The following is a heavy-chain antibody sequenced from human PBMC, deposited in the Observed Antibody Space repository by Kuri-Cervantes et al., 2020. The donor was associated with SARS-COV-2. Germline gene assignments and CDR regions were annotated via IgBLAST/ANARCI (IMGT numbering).Heavy chain of an antibody. J-gene: IGHJ3*02. Sequence: GGSLRLSCAASGFTVSSNYMSWVRQAPGKGLEWVSVIYSGGSTYYADSVKGRFTISRDNSKTTLYLQMNSLRAEDTAVYYCARDYYYDSSYPVGGAFDIWGQVTMVTVSS. V-gene: IGHV3-53*01. CDR2: IYSGGST. CDR3: ARDYYYDSSYPVGGAFDI. D-gene: IGHD3-22*01. CDR1: GFTVSSNY.